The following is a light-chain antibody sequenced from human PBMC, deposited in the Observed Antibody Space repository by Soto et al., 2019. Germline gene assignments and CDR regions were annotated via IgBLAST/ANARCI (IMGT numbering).Light chain of an antibody. CDR3: QQYGSFRT. V-gene: IGKV3-20*01. CDR1: QSVSSSY. CDR2: GAS. J-gene: IGKJ1*01. Sequence: EIVLTQSPGTLSLSPGERATLSCRASQSVSSSYLAWYQQKPGQAPRLLIYGASSRATGIPDRFSGSGSGTDFNLTISRLEPEVFAVYYCQQYGSFRTFGQGTKVEIK.